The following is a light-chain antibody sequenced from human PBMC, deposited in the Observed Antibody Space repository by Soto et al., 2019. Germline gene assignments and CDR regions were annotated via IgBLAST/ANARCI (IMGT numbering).Light chain of an antibody. Sequence: QAVVTQPPSASGTPGQTVTISCSGSSSNIGSNTVNWYQQLPGTAPKLLIYSNNQRPSGVPDRFSGSKSGTSASLAISGLQSEDEADYYCAAWDDSLNGGVFGGGTKLTVL. J-gene: IGLJ3*02. CDR2: SNN. CDR1: SSNIGSNT. V-gene: IGLV1-44*01. CDR3: AAWDDSLNGGV.